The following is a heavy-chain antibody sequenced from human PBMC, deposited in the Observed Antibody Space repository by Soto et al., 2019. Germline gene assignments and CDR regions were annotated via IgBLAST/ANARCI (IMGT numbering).Heavy chain of an antibody. CDR2: IRSKAYDGTP. Sequence: EVQLVESGGGLVQPGRSLRLSCTASGFTFGDYAMSWFRQAPGKGLEWVGFIRSKAYDGTPEYAASVKGRFTISRDDSKGIAYLQMNSLKTEDTAVYYCTRTQREPGWCQGTLVTVSS. J-gene: IGHJ4*02. CDR3: TRTQREPG. D-gene: IGHD1-26*01. V-gene: IGHV3-49*03. CDR1: GFTFGDYA.